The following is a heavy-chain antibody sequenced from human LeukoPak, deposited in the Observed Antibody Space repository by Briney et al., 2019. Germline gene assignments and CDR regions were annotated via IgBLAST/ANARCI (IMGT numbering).Heavy chain of an antibody. J-gene: IGHJ5*02. V-gene: IGHV4-31*03. D-gene: IGHD6-6*01. CDR1: GRSICKGCYY. CDR3: GTGYISSCEEPNWFDP. CDR2: IYYSGSP. Sequence: SETLSLTCPLSGRSICKGCYYWICIPLPLEKPLVGMGYIYYSGSPYYKPYRKSRVTISVDTSKNQFSLKLSSVAAADTAVYYCGTGYISSCEEPNWFDPGGQGTLVTVSS.